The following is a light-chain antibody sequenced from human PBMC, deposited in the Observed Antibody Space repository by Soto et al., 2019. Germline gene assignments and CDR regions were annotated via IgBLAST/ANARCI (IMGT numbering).Light chain of an antibody. Sequence: SYELTQPPSVSVSPGQTASITCSGDKLGDKYACWYQQKPGQSPVLVIYQDSKRPSGIPERFSGSNSGNTATLTIIGTQAMDEAGYYFQACDSNTVVFGGGTKLTVL. V-gene: IGLV3-1*01. J-gene: IGLJ2*01. CDR2: QDS. CDR1: KLGDKY. CDR3: QACDSNTVV.